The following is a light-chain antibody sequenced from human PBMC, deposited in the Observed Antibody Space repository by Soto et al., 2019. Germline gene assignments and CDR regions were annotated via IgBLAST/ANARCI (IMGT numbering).Light chain of an antibody. CDR3: HQSYSVPR. Sequence: DIQMTQSPSSLSASVGDRVTISCRASRSISNYLNWYQHKSGKAPRLLIYAASSLQTGVPSRFSGTGAGTAFSLTITNLQPEDYATYYCHQSYSVPRFGQGTRVYLK. CDR2: AAS. V-gene: IGKV1-39*01. CDR1: RSISNY. J-gene: IGKJ1*01.